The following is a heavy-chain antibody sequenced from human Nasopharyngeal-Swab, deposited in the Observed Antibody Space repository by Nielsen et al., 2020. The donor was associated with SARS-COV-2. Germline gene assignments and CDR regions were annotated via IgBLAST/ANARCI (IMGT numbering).Heavy chain of an antibody. CDR2: ISPYNGNT. V-gene: IGHV1-18*01. Sequence: ASVKVSCKASGYTFLNFGFSWVRQAPGHGLEWMGWISPYNGNTKYGEKFQGRVTVTTDTSTTAYMELKNLRSDDTALYYCARDVYDSSGYWYFDYWGQGTLVTVSS. CDR1: GYTFLNFG. CDR3: ARDVYDSSGYWYFDY. J-gene: IGHJ4*02. D-gene: IGHD3-22*01.